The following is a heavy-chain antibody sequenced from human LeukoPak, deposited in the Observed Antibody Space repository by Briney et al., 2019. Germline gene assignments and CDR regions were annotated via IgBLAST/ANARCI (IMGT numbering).Heavy chain of an antibody. V-gene: IGHV1-8*01. Sequence: ASVKVSCKASGYTYTIYDINWVRQVSGQGLEWMGWVNPNGGNSGSAQKFQGRVTLTRDTSTTTAYMELSSLRSDDTAVYFCARAWKSYDSNGYYMYYFDFWGQGTLVTVSS. CDR2: VNPNGGNS. CDR3: ARAWKSYDSNGYYMYYFDF. D-gene: IGHD3-22*01. CDR1: GYTYTIYD. J-gene: IGHJ4*02.